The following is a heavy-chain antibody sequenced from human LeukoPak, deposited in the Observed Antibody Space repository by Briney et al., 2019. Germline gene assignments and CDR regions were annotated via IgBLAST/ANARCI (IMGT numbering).Heavy chain of an antibody. CDR3: ARGLGYESSGYYVHFDS. V-gene: IGHV4-59*01. J-gene: IGHJ4*02. Sequence: SETLSLTCTVSGDSISSYYWSWIRQPPAKGLEWIGYIYFSGSTNYNPSLKSRVTISVDTSKNQFSLKLSSVTAADTAVYYCARGLGYESSGYYVHFDSWGQGTLVTVSS. D-gene: IGHD3-22*01. CDR2: IYFSGST. CDR1: GDSISSYY.